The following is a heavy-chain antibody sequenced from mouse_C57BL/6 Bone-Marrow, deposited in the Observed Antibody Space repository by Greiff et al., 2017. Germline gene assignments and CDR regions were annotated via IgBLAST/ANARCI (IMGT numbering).Heavy chain of an antibody. CDR1: GYSFTSYG. Sequence: VQLQQSGAELARPGASVKLSCKASGYSFTSYGISWVKQSTGQGLGWIGEFYPRSGNTYYNEKFKGQATLTADKSYSTAYMEHRSLTSEDSAVYFCVPRQAWMAYWGQGTLVTVSA. J-gene: IGHJ3*01. D-gene: IGHD3-2*01. CDR2: FYPRSGNT. V-gene: IGHV1-81*01. CDR3: VPRQAWMAY.